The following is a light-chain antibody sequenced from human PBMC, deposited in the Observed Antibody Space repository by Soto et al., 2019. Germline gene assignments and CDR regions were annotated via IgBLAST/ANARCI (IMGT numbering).Light chain of an antibody. V-gene: IGLV2-8*01. Sequence: QSVLTQPPSASGSPGQSVTISCTGTSSDVGGYNYVSWYQQHPGKAPKLVIYEVTKRPSGVPDRFSGSKSGNTASLTVSGLKAEDEDDYYCSSFTGASTIFGTGTKVTVL. CDR2: EVT. CDR3: SSFTGASTI. J-gene: IGLJ1*01. CDR1: SSDVGGYNY.